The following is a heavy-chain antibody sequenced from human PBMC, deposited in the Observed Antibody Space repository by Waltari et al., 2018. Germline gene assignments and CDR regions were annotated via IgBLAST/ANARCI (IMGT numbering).Heavy chain of an antibody. D-gene: IGHD3-16*01. J-gene: IGHJ5*02. V-gene: IGHV4-39*01. CDR1: GASISSRPYY. CDR3: ARATRLMTTFGGVTTFDP. CDR2: INYTGRT. Sequence: QMQLQESGPGLVKPSETLSLTCSVPGASISSRPYYWARFRQPPGKGLAWIGNINYTGRTYYNPSLKSRVAMSVDTSKNQFSLTLNSVTATDAAVYFCARATRLMTTFGGVTTFDPWGQGALVTVSS.